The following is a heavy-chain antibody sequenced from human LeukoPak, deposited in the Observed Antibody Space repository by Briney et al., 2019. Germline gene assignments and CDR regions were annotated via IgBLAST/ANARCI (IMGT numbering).Heavy chain of an antibody. CDR1: GFTFSDYN. V-gene: IGHV3-11*01. D-gene: IGHD6-13*01. Sequence: PGGSLRLSCAASGFTFSDYNMNWVRQAPGKGLEWVSFISTSGSNIGYADSVRGRFTISRDNGKNSLYVQMNSLRAEDTAIYYCAKSVGAAGTRNWFDPWGQGTLVTVSS. J-gene: IGHJ5*02. CDR3: AKSVGAAGTRNWFDP. CDR2: ISTSGSNI.